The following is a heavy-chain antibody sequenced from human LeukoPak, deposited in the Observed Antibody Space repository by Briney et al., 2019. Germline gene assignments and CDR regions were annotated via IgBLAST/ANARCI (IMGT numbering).Heavy chain of an antibody. Sequence: SETLSLTCTVSGGSISSHHWSWLRQPAGKGLEWIGRIYTSGSTNYNPSLKSRVTLSIDTSKSQFSLKLRSVTAADMAVYYCARGYALDPWGQGTLVTVSS. D-gene: IGHD2-8*01. J-gene: IGHJ5*02. V-gene: IGHV4-4*07. CDR2: IYTSGST. CDR1: GGSISSHH. CDR3: ARGYALDP.